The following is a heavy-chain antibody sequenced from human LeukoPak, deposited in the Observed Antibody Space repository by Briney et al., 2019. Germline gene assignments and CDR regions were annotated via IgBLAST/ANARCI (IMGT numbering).Heavy chain of an antibody. CDR2: ISSSGSTI. D-gene: IGHD2-15*01. CDR1: GFTFSDYY. CDR3: AERLCSGGSCAAGY. J-gene: IGHJ4*02. V-gene: IGHV3-11*01. Sequence: GGSLRLSCAASGFTFSDYYMSWIRQAPGEGLEWVSYISSSGSTIYYADSVKGRFTISRDNAKNSLYLQMNSLRAEDTAVYYCAERLCSGGSCAAGYWGQGTLVTVSS.